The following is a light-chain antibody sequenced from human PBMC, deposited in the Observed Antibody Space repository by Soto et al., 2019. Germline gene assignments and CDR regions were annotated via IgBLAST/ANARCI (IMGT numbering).Light chain of an antibody. Sequence: QSVLPQPPSASGTPGQRVTISCSGSSSNIGCNYVYWYQHLQGTAPRLLIYKNNQRPSGVHDRFSGSKSGTAASLAISGLRSGDEADYFCATWDGGLSGVVFGGGTKLTVL. CDR1: SSNIGCNY. CDR2: KNN. CDR3: ATWDGGLSGVV. V-gene: IGLV1-47*01. J-gene: IGLJ2*01.